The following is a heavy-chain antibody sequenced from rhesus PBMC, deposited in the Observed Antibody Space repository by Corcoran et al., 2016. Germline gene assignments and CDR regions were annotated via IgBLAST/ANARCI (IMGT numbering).Heavy chain of an antibody. J-gene: IGHJ4*01. V-gene: IGHV4-80*01. CDR3: ASSPSGSWDYFDH. Sequence: QVQLQESGPGLVKPSETLSLTCAVSGGSFSSYWWSWIRQPPGKGLEWIGEIKGNSGSTNYNPSLKSRVTISKDAPKNQFSLKLSSVTAADTAVYYCASSPSGSWDYFDHWGQGVLVTVSS. CDR2: IKGNSGST. D-gene: IGHD6-25*01. CDR1: GGSFSSYW.